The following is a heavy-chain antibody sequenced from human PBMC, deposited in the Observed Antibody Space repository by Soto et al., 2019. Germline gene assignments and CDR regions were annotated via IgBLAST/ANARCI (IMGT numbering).Heavy chain of an antibody. D-gene: IGHD3-10*01. V-gene: IGHV4-31*03. Sequence: SXTLSLTCTVSGGPISSGGYYWSWIRQHPGKCTEWIGYIYYSGSTYYYPSLKSRVTISVDTSKNQFSLKLSSVTAADTAVYYCARGGSRITMVRGVIGAFDIWGQGTMVTVSS. CDR1: GGPISSGGYY. CDR2: IYYSGST. CDR3: ARGGSRITMVRGVIGAFDI. J-gene: IGHJ3*02.